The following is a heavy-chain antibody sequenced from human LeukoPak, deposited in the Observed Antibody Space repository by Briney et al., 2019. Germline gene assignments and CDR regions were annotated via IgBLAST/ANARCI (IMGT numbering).Heavy chain of an antibody. CDR2: IYYSGST. CDR1: GGSISSYY. J-gene: IGHJ4*02. CDR3: ARDCSGTSCYDY. Sequence: SETLSLTCTVSGGSISSYYWSWIRRPPGKGLEWIGYIYYSGSTNYNPSLKSRVTISVDTSKNQFSLKLSSVTAADAAVYYCARDCSGTSCYDYWGQGTLVTVSS. V-gene: IGHV4-59*01. D-gene: IGHD2-15*01.